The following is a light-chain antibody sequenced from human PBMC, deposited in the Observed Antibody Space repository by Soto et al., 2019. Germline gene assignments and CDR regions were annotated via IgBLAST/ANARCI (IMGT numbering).Light chain of an antibody. CDR2: GTS. V-gene: IGKV3-20*01. Sequence: EIVMTQSPATLSVSPGERAALSCRASQSVRSNLAWYQQKPGQAPRLLIYGTSSRATGIPDRFSGGGSGTDFTLTISRLEPEDFAVYYCHQYGSSQTFGQGTKVDIK. J-gene: IGKJ1*01. CDR3: HQYGSSQT. CDR1: QSVRSN.